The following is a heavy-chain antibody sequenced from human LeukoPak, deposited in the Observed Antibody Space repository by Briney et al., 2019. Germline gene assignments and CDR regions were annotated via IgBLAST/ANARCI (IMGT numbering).Heavy chain of an antibody. CDR1: GGSISSYY. D-gene: IGHD5-18*01. J-gene: IGHJ4*02. CDR3: ARVVYSYGSYYFDY. V-gene: IGHV4-59*01. CDR2: IYYSGST. Sequence: SETLSLTCTVSGGSISSYYWSWIRQPPGKGLEWIGYIYYSGSTNYNPSLKSRVTISVDTSKNQFSLKLSSMTAADTAVYYCARVVYSYGSYYFDYWGQGTLVTVSS.